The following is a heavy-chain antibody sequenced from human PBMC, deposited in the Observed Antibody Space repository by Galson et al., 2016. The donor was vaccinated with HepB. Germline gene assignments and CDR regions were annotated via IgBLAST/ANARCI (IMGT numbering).Heavy chain of an antibody. V-gene: IGHV3-30*18. CDR3: AKDCGGFGESPVY. D-gene: IGHD3-10*01. Sequence: SLRLSCAASGFTFSNYGMYWVRQAPGKGLEWVAVISFDGGNTDYGDSVKGRFTISRDNSKNTVYLQMNSLRPEDTAFYYCAKDCGGFGESPVYWGQGTLVTVSS. CDR2: ISFDGGNT. J-gene: IGHJ4*02. CDR1: GFTFSNYG.